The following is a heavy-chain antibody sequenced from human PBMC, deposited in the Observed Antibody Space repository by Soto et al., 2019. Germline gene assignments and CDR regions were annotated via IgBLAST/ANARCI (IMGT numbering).Heavy chain of an antibody. CDR1: GYTFTSYG. D-gene: IGHD2-2*01. CDR2: ISAYNGNT. CDR3: ARDRVCSSTSCSEAWFDP. Sequence: QVQLVQSGAEVKKPGASVKVSCKASGYTFTSYGISWVRQAPGQGLEWMGWISAYNGNTNYAQKLQGRVTMTTDTSTSTAYRELRSLRSDDTAGYYCARDRVCSSTSCSEAWFDPWGEGTLVTVSS. J-gene: IGHJ5*02. V-gene: IGHV1-18*01.